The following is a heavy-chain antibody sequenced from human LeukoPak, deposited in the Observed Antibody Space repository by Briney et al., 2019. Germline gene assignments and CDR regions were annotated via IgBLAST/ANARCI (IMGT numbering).Heavy chain of an antibody. J-gene: IGHJ3*02. D-gene: IGHD5-18*01. CDR2: ISYDGSSK. CDR1: GFTFSTYA. V-gene: IGHV3-30*04. CDR3: ARARSSYGYGDAFDI. Sequence: GGSLRLSCAASGFTFSTYAMHWVRQAPGKGLEWVAVISYDGSSKYYADPVKGRFTISRDNSKNTLYPQMNSLRAEDTAVYYCARARSSYGYGDAFDIWGQGTMVTVSS.